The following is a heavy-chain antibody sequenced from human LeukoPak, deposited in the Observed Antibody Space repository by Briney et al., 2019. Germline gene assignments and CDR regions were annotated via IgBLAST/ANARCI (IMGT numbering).Heavy chain of an antibody. CDR3: ARGDCSSTICYSPMDV. V-gene: IGHV4-61*01. CDR1: GGSISGGSYY. Sequence: SETLSLTCTVSGGSISGGSYYWSWIRQPPGKGLEWIGYIFYSGSTNYNPSLKSRVTISVDTSKNQFSLKLSSVTAADTAVYYCARGDCSSTICYSPMDVWGKGTTVTVSS. D-gene: IGHD2-2*01. CDR2: IFYSGST. J-gene: IGHJ6*03.